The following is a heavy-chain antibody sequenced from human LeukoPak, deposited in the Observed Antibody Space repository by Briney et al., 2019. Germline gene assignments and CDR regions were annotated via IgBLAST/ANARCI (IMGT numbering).Heavy chain of an antibody. CDR3: AKMQGYFDY. CDR1: GSIPFNSYS. CDR2: ITSSGETT. V-gene: IGHV3-23*01. Sequence: PGGSLRLSCAASGSIPFNSYSMSWVRQAPGKGLEWVSAITSSGETTYYADSVKGRFTISRDNSKNMVYLQMNSLRAEGAATYYCAKMQGYFDYWGQGSLVTVSS. J-gene: IGHJ4*02.